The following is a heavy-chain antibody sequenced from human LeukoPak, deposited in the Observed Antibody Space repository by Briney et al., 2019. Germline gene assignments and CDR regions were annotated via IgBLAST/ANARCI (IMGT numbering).Heavy chain of an antibody. D-gene: IGHD6-13*01. CDR3: AREGDSSSWYDWFDP. V-gene: IGHV1-18*01. Sequence: ASVKVSCKASGYTFTSYGISWVRQAPGQGLEWMGWISAYNGNTNYAQKLQGRVTMPTDTSTSTAYMELRSLRADDTAVYYCAREGDSSSWYDWFDPWGQGTLVTVSS. CDR2: ISAYNGNT. CDR1: GYTFTSYG. J-gene: IGHJ5*02.